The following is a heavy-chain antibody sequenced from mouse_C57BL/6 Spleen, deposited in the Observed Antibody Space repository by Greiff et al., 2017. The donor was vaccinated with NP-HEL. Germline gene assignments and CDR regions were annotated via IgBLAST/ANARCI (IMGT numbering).Heavy chain of an antibody. V-gene: IGHV14-4*01. CDR3: TTRGNEAY. Sequence: EVKLVESGAELVRPGASVKLSCTASGFNIKDDYMHWVKQRPEQGLEWIGWIDPENGDTEYASKFQGKATITADTSSNTAYLQLSSLTSEDTAVYYCTTRGNEAYWGQGTLVTVSA. CDR2: IDPENGDT. CDR1: GFNIKDDY. D-gene: IGHD2-1*01. J-gene: IGHJ3*01.